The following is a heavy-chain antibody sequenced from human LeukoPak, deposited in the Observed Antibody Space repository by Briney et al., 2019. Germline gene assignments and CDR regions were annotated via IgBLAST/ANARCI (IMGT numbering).Heavy chain of an antibody. CDR3: ARAPPPNSDYVDY. V-gene: IGHV3-11*01. CDR2: ISGSGSTI. D-gene: IGHD1-26*01. CDR1: GFTFSDYY. J-gene: IGHJ4*02. Sequence: GGSLRLSCAASGFTFSDYYMSWIRQAPGKGLEWVSYISGSGSTIYYADSVKGRFTISRDNAKNSLYLQMNSLRAEDTAVYYCARAPPPNSDYVDYWGQGTLVTVSS.